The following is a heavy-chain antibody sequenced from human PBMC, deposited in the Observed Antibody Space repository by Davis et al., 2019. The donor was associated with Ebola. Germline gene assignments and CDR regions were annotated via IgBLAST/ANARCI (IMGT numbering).Heavy chain of an antibody. Sequence: SETLSLTCTISGGSISSSSYYWGWIRQPPGKGLEWIGSIYYSGSTYYNPSLNSRVTISVDTSKNQFSLKLSSVTAADTAVYYCARGSPAGTGYYYYGMDVWGQGTTVTVSS. CDR2: IYYSGST. J-gene: IGHJ6*02. D-gene: IGHD1-26*01. CDR3: ARGSPAGTGYYYYGMDV. CDR1: GGSISSSSYY. V-gene: IGHV4-39*01.